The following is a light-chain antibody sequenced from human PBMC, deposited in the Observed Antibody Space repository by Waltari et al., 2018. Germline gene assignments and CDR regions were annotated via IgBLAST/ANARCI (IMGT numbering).Light chain of an antibody. CDR2: KDK. CDR1: ALPKQY. V-gene: IGLV3-25*03. CDR3: QSVDSSATYVI. J-gene: IGLJ2*01. Sequence: SYDLTQPPSVSVSPGQTARITCSGDALPKQYGYLYQQKSGQAPVRMIFKDKERPSGIPERFSGSSSGTTVTLTISGVQAEDEADYYCQSVDSSATYVIFGGGTKLTVL.